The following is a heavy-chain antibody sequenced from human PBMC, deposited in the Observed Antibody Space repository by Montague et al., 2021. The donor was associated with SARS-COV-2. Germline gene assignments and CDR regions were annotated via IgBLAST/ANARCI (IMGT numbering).Heavy chain of an antibody. J-gene: IGHJ6*02. CDR3: ARDGSLRFEILLGPRHYSGGMDA. CDR1: GGSISSSSYS. D-gene: IGHD3-9*01. V-gene: IGHV4-39*07. CDR2: IHYSGST. Sequence: SETLSLTCTVSGGSISSSSYSWGWLRQRPGKGLEWIGSIHYSGSTNYNPSLKSRVTISVDTSKNQLSLKLSSVTAAATSVYYCARDGSLRFEILLGPRHYSGGMDAWGRGTTVTVSS.